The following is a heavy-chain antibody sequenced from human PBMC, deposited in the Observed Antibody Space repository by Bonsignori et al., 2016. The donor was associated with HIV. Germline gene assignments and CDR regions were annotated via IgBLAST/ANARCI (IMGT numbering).Heavy chain of an antibody. CDR2: INHSGST. V-gene: IGHV4-34*01. CDR3: ARGRY. J-gene: IGHJ4*02. Sequence: WIRQPPGKGLEWIGEINHSGSTNYNPSLKSRVTISVDTSKNQFSLKLSSVTAADTAVYYCARGRYWGQGTLVTVSS.